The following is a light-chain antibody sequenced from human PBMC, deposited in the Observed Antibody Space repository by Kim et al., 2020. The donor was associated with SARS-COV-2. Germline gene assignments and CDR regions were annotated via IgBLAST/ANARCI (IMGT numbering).Light chain of an antibody. CDR3: SSRSSTSTYV. CDR2: DVN. CDR1: VSDVGAYNY. V-gene: IGLV2-14*03. J-gene: IGLJ1*01. Sequence: GQSITISCTGTVSDVGAYNYVSWYQQYAGKAPKLLIYDVNKRPSGVSSRFSGSKSGNTASLTISGLQAEDDTDYYCSSRSSTSTYVFGTGTQLTVL.